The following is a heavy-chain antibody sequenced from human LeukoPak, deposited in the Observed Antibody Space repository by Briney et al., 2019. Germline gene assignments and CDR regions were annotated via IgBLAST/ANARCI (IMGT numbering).Heavy chain of an antibody. V-gene: IGHV3-48*01. CDR3: ANGATDYYGSGSPDY. D-gene: IGHD3-10*01. CDR1: GFTFSSYS. CDR2: ISSSSSTI. Sequence: GGSLRLSCAASGFTFSSYSMNWVRQAPGKGLECVSYISSSSSTIYYADSVKGRFTISRDNSKNTLYLQMNSLRAEDTEVYYCANGATDYYGSGSPDYWGQGTLVTVSS. J-gene: IGHJ4*02.